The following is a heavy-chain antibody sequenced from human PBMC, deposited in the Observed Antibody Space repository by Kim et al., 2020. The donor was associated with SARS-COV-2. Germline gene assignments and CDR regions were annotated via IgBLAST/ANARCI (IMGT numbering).Heavy chain of an antibody. CDR1: GYTFTSYG. CDR2: ISAYNGNA. V-gene: IGHV1-18*04. CDR3: ARDRATVTTRDEGGDY. Sequence: ASVKVSCKASGYTFTSYGISWVRQAPGQGLEWMGWISAYNGNANYAQKLQGRVTMTTDTSTSTAYMELRSLRSDDTAVYYCARDRATVTTRDEGGDYWGQGTLVTVSS. D-gene: IGHD4-17*01. J-gene: IGHJ4*02.